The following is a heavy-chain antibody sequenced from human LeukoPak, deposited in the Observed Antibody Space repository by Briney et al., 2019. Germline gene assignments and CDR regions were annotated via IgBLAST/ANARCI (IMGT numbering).Heavy chain of an antibody. J-gene: IGHJ3*02. D-gene: IGHD3-3*01. V-gene: IGHV3-48*01. CDR1: GFTFSSYS. CDR3: AFGAVPDAFDI. Sequence: PGGSLRLSCAASGFTFSSYSMNWVRQAPGKGLEWVSYISSSSSTIYYADSVKGRFTISRDNAKNSLCLQMNSLRAEDTAVYYCAFGAVPDAFDIWGQGTMVTVSS. CDR2: ISSSSSTI.